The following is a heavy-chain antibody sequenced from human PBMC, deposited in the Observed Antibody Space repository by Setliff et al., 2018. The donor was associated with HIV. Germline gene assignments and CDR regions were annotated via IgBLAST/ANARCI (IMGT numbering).Heavy chain of an antibody. V-gene: IGHV4-39*01. Sequence: SETLSLTCTVSGVSTSSSSYYWGWIRQPPGKGLDWIGYVYYSGSTYYNPSLKSRVTISRDTSKNHFSLKLSSVTAADTAIYYCARHPAEGSGSYAALKRYFDLWGRGTLVTVSS. CDR3: ARHPAEGSGSYAALKRYFDL. D-gene: IGHD3-10*01. CDR1: GVSTSSSSYY. CDR2: VYYSGST. J-gene: IGHJ2*01.